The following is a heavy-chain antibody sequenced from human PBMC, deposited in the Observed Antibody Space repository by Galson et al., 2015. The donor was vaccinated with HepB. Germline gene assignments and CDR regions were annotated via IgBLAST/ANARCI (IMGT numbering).Heavy chain of an antibody. Sequence: SLRLSCAASGFTFSSYSMNWVRQAPGKGLEWVSYISSSITTIYYADSVKGRFTISRDNAKNSLYLQMNSLRDEDTAVYYCARDWLGQKWLRSRDAFDCWGQGTMVTVSS. D-gene: IGHD5-12*01. J-gene: IGHJ3*01. CDR2: ISSSITTI. V-gene: IGHV3-48*02. CDR1: GFTFSSYS. CDR3: ARDWLGQKWLRSRDAFDC.